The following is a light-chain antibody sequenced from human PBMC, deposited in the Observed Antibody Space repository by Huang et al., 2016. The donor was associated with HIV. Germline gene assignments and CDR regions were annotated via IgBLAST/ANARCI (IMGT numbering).Light chain of an antibody. V-gene: IGKV1-12*01. Sequence: DIQMTQSPSSVSASVGDRRTIPCRASQPIDDWLAGYQQKPGQATKLRIYTSSTLHSGVPSRFSGSGSGTNFTLTITSLQPADFATYYCQQANSFPLTFGGGTKVDVK. CDR3: QQANSFPLT. CDR2: TSS. J-gene: IGKJ4*01. CDR1: QPIDDW.